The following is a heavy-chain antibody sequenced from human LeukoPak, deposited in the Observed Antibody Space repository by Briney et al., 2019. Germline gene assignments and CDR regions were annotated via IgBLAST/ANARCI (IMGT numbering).Heavy chain of an antibody. CDR1: GGSISSSSYY. CDR3: ARPQRILTGYCAFDI. J-gene: IGHJ3*02. V-gene: IGHV4-39*01. D-gene: IGHD3-9*01. Sequence: TSETLSLTCTVSGGSISSSSYYWGWIRQPPGKGLEWIGSIYYSGSTYYNPSLKSRVTISVDTSKNQFSLKLSSVTAADTAVYYCARPQRILTGYCAFDIWGQGTMVTVSS. CDR2: IYYSGST.